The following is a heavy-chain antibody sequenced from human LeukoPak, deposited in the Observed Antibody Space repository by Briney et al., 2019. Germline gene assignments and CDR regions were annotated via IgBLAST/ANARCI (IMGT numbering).Heavy chain of an antibody. V-gene: IGHV3-33*06. CDR3: AKEGGIAARPDDY. D-gene: IGHD6-6*01. Sequence: GGSLRLSCAASGFTFSSYGMHWVRQAPGKGLEWVAVIWYDGSNKYYADSVKGRLTISRDNSKNTLYLQMNSLRAEDTAVYYCAKEGGIAARPDDYWGQGTLVTVSS. CDR2: IWYDGSNK. J-gene: IGHJ4*02. CDR1: GFTFSSYG.